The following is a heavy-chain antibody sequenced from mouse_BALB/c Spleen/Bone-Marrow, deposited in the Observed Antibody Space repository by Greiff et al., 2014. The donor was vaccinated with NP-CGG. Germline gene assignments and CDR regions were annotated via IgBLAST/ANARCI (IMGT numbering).Heavy chain of an antibody. CDR1: GFTFSSFG. CDR2: ISSGSSTI. J-gene: IGHJ4*01. CDR3: ARDEDYAMDY. V-gene: IGHV5-17*02. Sequence: EVKLVESGGGLVQPGGSRKLSCAASGFTFSSFGMHWVRQAPEKGLEWVAYISSGSSTIYYADTVKGRFTISRDNPKNTLFLQMTSLRSEDTAMHYCARDEDYAMDYWGQGTSATVSS.